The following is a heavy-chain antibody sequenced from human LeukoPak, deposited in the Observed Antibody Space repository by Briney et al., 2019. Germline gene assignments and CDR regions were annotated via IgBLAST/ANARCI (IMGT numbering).Heavy chain of an antibody. CDR1: GGSFSGYY. Sequence: SETLSLTCAVYGGSFSGYYWSCIRQPPGKGLEWIGEINHSGSTTYNPSLKSRVTISVDTSKNQFSLKLSSVTAADTAVYYCARARPRYSSSWYGRGNWFDPWGQGTLVTVSS. V-gene: IGHV4-34*01. J-gene: IGHJ5*02. D-gene: IGHD6-13*01. CDR2: INHSGST. CDR3: ARARPRYSSSWYGRGNWFDP.